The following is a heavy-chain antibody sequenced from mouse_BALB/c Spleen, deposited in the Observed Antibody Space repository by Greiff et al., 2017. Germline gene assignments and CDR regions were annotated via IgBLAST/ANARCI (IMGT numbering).Heavy chain of an antibody. CDR1: GFTFSSYG. J-gene: IGHJ2*01. V-gene: IGHV5-6*01. D-gene: IGHD2-3*01. CDR2: ISSGGSYT. Sequence: EVQLVESGGDLVKPGGSLKLSCAASGFTFSSYGMSWVRQTPDKRLEWVATISSGGSYTYYPDSVKGRFTISRDNAKNTLYLQMSSLKSEDTAMYYCARTHDGYYDDYWGQGTTLTVSS. CDR3: ARTHDGYYDDY.